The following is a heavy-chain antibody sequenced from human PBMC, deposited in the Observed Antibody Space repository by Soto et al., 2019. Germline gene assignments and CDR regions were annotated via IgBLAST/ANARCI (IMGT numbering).Heavy chain of an antibody. V-gene: IGHV3-23*01. CDR2: ISGSGGST. Sequence: EVQLLESGGGLEQRGGSLRLSCAASGFTFSSYAMSWVRQAPGKGLEWVSAISGSGGSTYYADSVKGRFTISRDNSKNTLYLQMNSLRAEDTAVYYCAVTTHYYYYGMDVWGQGTTVTVSS. D-gene: IGHD4-4*01. J-gene: IGHJ6*02. CDR1: GFTFSSYA. CDR3: AVTTHYYYYGMDV.